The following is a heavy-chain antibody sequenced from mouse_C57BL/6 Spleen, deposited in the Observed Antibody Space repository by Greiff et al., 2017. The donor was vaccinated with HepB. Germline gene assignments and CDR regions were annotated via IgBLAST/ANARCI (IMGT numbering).Heavy chain of an antibody. D-gene: IGHD1-1*01. Sequence: QVHGKQEGEERGKQGASVKRAGKASGYTFTEYTIHWVKQRSGQGREWIGWFYPGSGSIKYNEKFKDKATLTADKSSSTVYMELSRLTSEDSAVYFCARHYYYGSSLWYFDVWGTGTTVTVSS. J-gene: IGHJ1*03. CDR2: FYPGSGSI. CDR1: GYTFTEYT. CDR3: ARHYYYGSSLWYFDV. V-gene: IGHV1-62-2*01.